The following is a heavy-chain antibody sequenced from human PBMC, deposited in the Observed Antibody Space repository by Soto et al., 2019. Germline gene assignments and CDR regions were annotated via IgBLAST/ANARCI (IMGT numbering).Heavy chain of an antibody. J-gene: IGHJ5*02. V-gene: IGHV1-46*01. Sequence: ASVKVSCKASGFSFSSYWMHWVRQAPGQGLEWMGLINPSGDFTNYAQKFQGRLTMTRDTSTTTVYMELSSLRFEDTAVYYCARDNSNTVLGVSFWWFDLWGQGTLVTVSS. CDR2: INPSGDFT. CDR1: GFSFSSYW. CDR3: ARDNSNTVLGVSFWWFDL. D-gene: IGHD2-8*01.